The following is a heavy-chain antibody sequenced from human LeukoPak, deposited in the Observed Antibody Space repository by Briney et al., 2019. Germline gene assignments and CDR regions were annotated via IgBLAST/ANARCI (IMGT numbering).Heavy chain of an antibody. CDR1: GFTFSSYT. J-gene: IGHJ4*02. V-gene: IGHV3-23*01. D-gene: IGHD3-3*01. CDR3: AKETALVGGHAAIFDH. CDR2: ISGSGITT. Sequence: GGSLRLSCAASGFTFSSYTMNWVRQAPGKGPEWVSSISGSGITTNYADSVKGRFTISRDYSNNTLYLQMSSLRAEDTAIYYCAKETALVGGHAAIFDHWGQGTLVTVSS.